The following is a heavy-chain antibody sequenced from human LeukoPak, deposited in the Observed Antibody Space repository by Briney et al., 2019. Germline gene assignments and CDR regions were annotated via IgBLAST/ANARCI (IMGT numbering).Heavy chain of an antibody. V-gene: IGHV4-34*01. CDR1: GGSFSGYY. D-gene: IGHD3-22*01. Sequence: WETLSLTCAVYGGSFSGYYWSWIRQPPGKGLEGIGEFNPSGSTNYNPSLKSPVTISVDTSKNQISLKLSSVTAADTAVYYCARGQAYYYDSSGYYRRGVDYWGQGTLVTVSS. CDR2: FNPSGST. J-gene: IGHJ4*02. CDR3: ARGQAYYYDSSGYYRRGVDY.